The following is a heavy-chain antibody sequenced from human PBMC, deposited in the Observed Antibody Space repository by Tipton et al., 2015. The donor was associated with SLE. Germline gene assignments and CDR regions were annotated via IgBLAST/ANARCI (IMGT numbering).Heavy chain of an antibody. CDR2: VHYSGTT. CDR3: ARQGTTRSPFDY. Sequence: TLSLTCTVSGGSISSYYWSWIRQPPGKGLEWIAYVHYSGTTNYNPSLRSRVTISVDTSKNQFSLKLNSVTAGDTAVYYCARQGTTRSPFDYWGQGTLVTVSS. CDR1: GGSISSYY. V-gene: IGHV4-59*08. D-gene: IGHD1-14*01. J-gene: IGHJ4*02.